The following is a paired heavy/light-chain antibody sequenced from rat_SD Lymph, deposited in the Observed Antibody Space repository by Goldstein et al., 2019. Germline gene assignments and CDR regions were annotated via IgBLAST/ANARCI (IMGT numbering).Heavy chain of an antibody. CDR2: IKAKSNNYAT. D-gene: IGHD1-5*01. J-gene: IGHJ3*01. V-gene: IGHV6-8*01. Sequence: EVQLVETGGGLVQPGKSLKLTCATSGFTFSNAWMHWVRQSPEKQLEWVAQIKAKSNNYATYYAESVKGRFTISRDDSKSSVYLQMNSLKEEDTAIYYCTWNRYNPNWFAYWGQGTLVTVSS. CDR3: TWNRYNPNWFAY. CDR1: GFTFSNAW.
Light chain of an antibody. CDR1: EGVNSY. J-gene: IGKJ2-3*01. V-gene: IGKV3S11*01. CDR3: QQSWNDYT. CDR2: KAS. Sequence: DTVLTQSPALAVSPGERVSISCRASEGVNSYMHWYQHKPGQQPRLLIYKASNLASGVPARFSGSGSGTDFTLTIDPVEADDTATYFCQQSWNDYTFGAGTKLELK.